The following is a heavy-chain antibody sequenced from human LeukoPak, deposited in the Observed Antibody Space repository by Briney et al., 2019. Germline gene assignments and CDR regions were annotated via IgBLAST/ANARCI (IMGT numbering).Heavy chain of an antibody. CDR2: ISSDGSST. Sequence: GGSLRLSCAASGFTFSSYWMHWVRQAPGKGLVWVSRISSDGSSTSYADSVKGRFTISRDNAKNTLYLQMNSLRAEDTAGDYCARXXGSFYWGQGTLVTVSS. D-gene: IGHD1-26*01. V-gene: IGHV3-74*01. J-gene: IGHJ4*02. CDR1: GFTFSSYW. CDR3: ARXXGSFY.